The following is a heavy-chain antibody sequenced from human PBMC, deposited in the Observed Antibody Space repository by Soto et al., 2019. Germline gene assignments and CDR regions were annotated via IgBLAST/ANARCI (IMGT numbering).Heavy chain of an antibody. CDR2: ISGSGGNT. CDR3: EKDPPSSGDDV. CDR1: GFIFSSYA. Sequence: GGSLRLSCAASGFIFSSYAMSWVRQAPGRGLEWVSGISGSGGNTYYADSVKGRFTISRDNSKNTLYLQMNSLRAEDTAQYYWEKDPPSSGDDVWGQGTTVTVYS. V-gene: IGHV3-23*01. D-gene: IGHD3-10*01. J-gene: IGHJ6*02.